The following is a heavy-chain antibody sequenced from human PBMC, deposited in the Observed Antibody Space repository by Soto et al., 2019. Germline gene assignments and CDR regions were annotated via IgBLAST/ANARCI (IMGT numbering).Heavy chain of an antibody. CDR2: IYYSGST. Sequence: SETLSLTLNVPGGSINSYYWSWIRQPPLNIMERIGYIYYSGSTNYNPSLKRLVTICLDTSKNQLSVKLISVTSADTAVYYCARGGGGDSYYYYGMDVWGQGTTVTVSS. CDR3: ARGGGGDSYYYYGMDV. D-gene: IGHD2-21*02. V-gene: IGHV4-59*01. J-gene: IGHJ6*02. CDR1: GGSINSYY.